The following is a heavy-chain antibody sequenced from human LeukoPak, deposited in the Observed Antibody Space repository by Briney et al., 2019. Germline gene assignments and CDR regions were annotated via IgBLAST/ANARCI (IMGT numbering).Heavy chain of an antibody. Sequence: PGGSLRLSCSVSGFTFSAYAMHWARQAPGRGLQYVSSISSNGAKTYYADSVKGRFTISRDNSKNTLYLQMSSLRLEDTAVYYCVKDRWVDYWGQGVLVTVSS. CDR3: VKDRWVDY. CDR1: GFTFSAYA. J-gene: IGHJ4*02. V-gene: IGHV3-64D*09. CDR2: ISSNGAKT. D-gene: IGHD5-24*01.